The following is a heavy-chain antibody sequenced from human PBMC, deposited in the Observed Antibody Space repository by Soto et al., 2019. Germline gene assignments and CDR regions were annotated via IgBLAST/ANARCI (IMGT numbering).Heavy chain of an antibody. D-gene: IGHD1-26*01. CDR2: INRDGSVR. CDR1: GFIFSSYW. CDR3: TSARSSVGAPGGFIEF. Sequence: EVQVMESGGGLVQPGGSLSLSCAPSGFIFSSYWRSWVRRPPGKGLGWVATINRDGSVRNYVDSVRGRLTISRDNAKNSAYLQMDSLRADDTAVYYCTSARSSVGAPGGFIEFWGQGTLVTVSS. V-gene: IGHV3-7*03. J-gene: IGHJ4*02.